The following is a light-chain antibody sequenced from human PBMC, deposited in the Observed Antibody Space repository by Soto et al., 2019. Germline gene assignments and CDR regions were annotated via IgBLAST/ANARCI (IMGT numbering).Light chain of an antibody. CDR2: EAS. CDR3: QQLNTLPFT. Sequence: IQLTQSPSLLSASVGDRVTITCRASHDISTYLAWYQQQPGKAPKLMIYEASTLQSGVPSRFSGSGSGTEFTLTISGLLPEDFATYHCQQLNTLPFTFGQGTRLEIK. J-gene: IGKJ5*01. V-gene: IGKV1-9*01. CDR1: HDISTY.